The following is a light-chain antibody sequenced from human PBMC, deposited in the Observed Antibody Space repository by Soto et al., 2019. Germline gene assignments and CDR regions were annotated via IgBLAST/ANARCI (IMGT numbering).Light chain of an antibody. CDR3: SSFTTSSTYV. CDR1: SSDVGSNNR. J-gene: IGLJ1*01. CDR2: DVT. V-gene: IGLV2-18*02. Sequence: QSVLTQPPSVSGSLGQSVAISCSGSSSDVGSNNRVSWYQQSPGTAPKLMIYDVTNRPSGVPDRFSGSKSGNTASLTISGLQAEDEADYYCSSFTTSSTYVFGTGTKLTVL.